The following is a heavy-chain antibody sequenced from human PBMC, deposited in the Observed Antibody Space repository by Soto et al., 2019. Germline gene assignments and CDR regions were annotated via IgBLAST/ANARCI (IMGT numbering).Heavy chain of an antibody. CDR1: GYTFTGYY. V-gene: IGHV1-2*02. Sequence: QVQLVQSGAEVKKPGASVKVSCKASGYTFTGYYLHWGRQAPGQGLEWMGWSNPNRGGTNYAQRLLGGVIMTRAPATSTAYMELSSLRSDDTAVYYCARERVRDPDYYYNRGGPYYYFCGMDVWGQGTTVTVSS. CDR3: ARERVRDPDYYYNRGGPYYYFCGMDV. CDR2: SNPNRGGT. J-gene: IGHJ6*02. D-gene: IGHD3-22*01.